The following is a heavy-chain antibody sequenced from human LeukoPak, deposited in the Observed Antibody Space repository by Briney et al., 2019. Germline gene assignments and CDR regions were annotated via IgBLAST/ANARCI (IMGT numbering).Heavy chain of an antibody. CDR1: GGSISSYY. J-gene: IGHJ4*02. CDR3: ARDIAVAGCIDY. V-gene: IGHV4-59*12. CDR2: IYHSGST. Sequence: SETLSLTCTVSGGSISSYYWSWIRQPPGKGLEWIGEIYHSGSTNYNPSLKSRVTISVDKSKNQFSLKLSSVTAADTAVYYCARDIAVAGCIDYWGQGTLVTVSS. D-gene: IGHD6-19*01.